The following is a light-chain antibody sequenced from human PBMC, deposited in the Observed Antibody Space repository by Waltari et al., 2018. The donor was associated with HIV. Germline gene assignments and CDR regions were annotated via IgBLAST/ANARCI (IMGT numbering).Light chain of an antibody. Sequence: VLTQPPSVSGAPGQRVTISCTGSSSNIGAGYDVHWYQQLPGTAPKLPIYGNSNRPSGVPDRFSGSKSGTSASLAITGLQAEDEADYYCQSYDSSLSGVVFGGGTKLTVL. J-gene: IGLJ2*01. V-gene: IGLV1-40*01. CDR3: QSYDSSLSGVV. CDR2: GNS. CDR1: SSNIGAGYD.